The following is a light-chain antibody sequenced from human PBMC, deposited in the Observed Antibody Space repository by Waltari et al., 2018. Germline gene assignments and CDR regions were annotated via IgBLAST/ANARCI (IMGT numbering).Light chain of an antibody. J-gene: IGKJ1*01. V-gene: IGKV1-5*03. CDR3: QQYRNLWT. CDR2: KAS. Sequence: DIQITQSPSTLSASVGDKVPITCRASQSLSNWLAWYQQKPGKVPKVLIYKASTLESGVPSRFSGSGSGTEFTLTISSLQHDDFATYYCQQYRNLWTFGQGTKVEIK. CDR1: QSLSNW.